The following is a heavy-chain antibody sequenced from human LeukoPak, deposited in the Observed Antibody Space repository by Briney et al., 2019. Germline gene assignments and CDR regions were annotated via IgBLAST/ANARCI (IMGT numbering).Heavy chain of an antibody. J-gene: IGHJ3*02. CDR1: GFPFRSYA. D-gene: IGHD2-2*01. V-gene: IGHV3-23*01. CDR2: ISAGGSST. Sequence: GGSLRLSCAASGFPFRSYAMSWVRQAPGKGLEWVSSISAGGSSTYYADSVKGRFTISRDNSKNTLYLQMDSLRAGDTAVYFCAKVPGQIVALPAGDDAFDIWGQGTMVTVSS. CDR3: AKVPGQIVALPAGDDAFDI.